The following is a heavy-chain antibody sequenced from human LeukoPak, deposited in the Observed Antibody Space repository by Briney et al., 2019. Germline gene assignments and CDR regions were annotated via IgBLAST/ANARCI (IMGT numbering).Heavy chain of an antibody. D-gene: IGHD4-17*01. CDR1: GFTLSSYS. Sequence: GGSLRLSCAASGFTLSSYSMNWVRQAPGEGLEWVSSISSSSSYIYYADSVKGRFTISRDNAKNSLYLQMNSLRAEDTAVYYCARGGTVTTMDYWGQGTLVTVSS. J-gene: IGHJ4*02. CDR3: ARGGTVTTMDY. CDR2: ISSSSSYI. V-gene: IGHV3-21*01.